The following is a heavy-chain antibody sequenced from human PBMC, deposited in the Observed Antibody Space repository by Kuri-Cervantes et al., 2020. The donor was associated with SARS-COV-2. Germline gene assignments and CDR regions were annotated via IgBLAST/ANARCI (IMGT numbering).Heavy chain of an antibody. CDR1: GGSISSYY. D-gene: IGHD3-3*01. CDR2: IYTSGGT. Sequence: SETLSLTCTVSGGSISSYYWSWIRQPAGKGLEWIGRIYTSGGTNYNPSLKSRVTISVDTSKNQFSLKLSSVTAADTAVYYCARGRGGYYMGGYYFYSMDVWGKGTTVTVSS. CDR3: ARGRGGYYMGGYYFYSMDV. J-gene: IGHJ6*03. V-gene: IGHV4-4*07.